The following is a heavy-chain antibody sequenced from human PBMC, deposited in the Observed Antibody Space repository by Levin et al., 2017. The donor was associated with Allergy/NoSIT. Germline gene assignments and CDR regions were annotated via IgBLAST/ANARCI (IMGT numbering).Heavy chain of an antibody. CDR3: ARTRYGSGSYYFDY. CDR2: IWYDGSNK. D-gene: IGHD3-10*01. Sequence: GESLKISCAASGFTFSSYGMHWVRQAPGKGLEWVAVIWYDGSNKYYADSVKGRFTISRDNSKNTLYLQMNSLRAEDTAVYYCARTRYGSGSYYFDYWGQGTLVTVSS. CDR1: GFTFSSYG. V-gene: IGHV3-33*01. J-gene: IGHJ4*02.